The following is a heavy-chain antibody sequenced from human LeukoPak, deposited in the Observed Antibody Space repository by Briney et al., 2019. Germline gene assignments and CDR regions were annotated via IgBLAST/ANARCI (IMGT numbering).Heavy chain of an antibody. CDR2: IWYDGSNK. D-gene: IGHD6-6*01. CDR3: ARGPNSNWSGLDF. CDR1: GFTFSSYG. J-gene: IGHJ4*02. Sequence: GGSLRLSCAASGFTFSSYGIHWVRQAPGKGLEWVAVIWYDGSNKYYADSVKGRFTISRDNSKNTLYLQMNSLRAEDTAVYYCARGPNSNWSGLDFWGQGTLLTVSS. V-gene: IGHV3-33*03.